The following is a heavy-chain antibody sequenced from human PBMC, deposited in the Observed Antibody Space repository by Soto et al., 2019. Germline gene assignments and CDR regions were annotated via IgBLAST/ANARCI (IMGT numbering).Heavy chain of an antibody. D-gene: IGHD3-10*01. CDR3: ARMVRGVIIAPQHFDY. J-gene: IGHJ4*02. V-gene: IGHV1-2*02. CDR1: GYTFTHYY. CDR2: MNPRSGGT. Sequence: SVKVSCKASGYTFTHYYMHWVRQAPGQGLEWMGWMNPRSGGTKYAQAFQDRVTMTRDTSISTAYMELRRMRSDDTAVYYCARMVRGVIIAPQHFDYWGQGTLVTVSS.